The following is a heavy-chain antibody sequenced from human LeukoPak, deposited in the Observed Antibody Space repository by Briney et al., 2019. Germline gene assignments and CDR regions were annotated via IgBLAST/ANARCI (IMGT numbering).Heavy chain of an antibody. CDR3: ARELGGSYGGFDY. V-gene: IGHV3-30*01. CDR2: ISYDGSNK. D-gene: IGHD1-26*01. J-gene: IGHJ4*02. CDR1: GFTFSSYA. Sequence: GRSLRLSCAASGFTFSSYAMHWVRQAPGKGLEWVAGISYDGSNKYHADSVKGRFTISRDNSKNTLYLQMNSLRTEGTAVYYCARELGGSYGGFDYWGQGTLVTVSS.